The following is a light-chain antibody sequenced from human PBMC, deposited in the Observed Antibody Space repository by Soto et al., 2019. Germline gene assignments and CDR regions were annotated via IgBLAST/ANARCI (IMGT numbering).Light chain of an antibody. Sequence: QSALTQPASVSGSPGQSITISFTGTSSDVGGYNYVSWYQQHPGKAPKLMIYDVSNRPSGVSNRFSGSKFGNTASLTISGLQAEDEDEYYCSSYTSSSTLLYVFGTGTKVTV. J-gene: IGLJ1*01. V-gene: IGLV2-14*01. CDR1: SSDVGGYNY. CDR2: DVS. CDR3: SSYTSSSTLLYV.